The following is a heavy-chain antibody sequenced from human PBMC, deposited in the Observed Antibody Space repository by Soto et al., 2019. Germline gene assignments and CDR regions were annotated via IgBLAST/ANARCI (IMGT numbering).Heavy chain of an antibody. J-gene: IGHJ4*02. Sequence: GGSLRLSGAASGFTFSSYVMHWVRQAPGKGLEWVAVISYDVSNKYYADSVKGRFTISRDNSKNTLYLQMNSLRVEDTAVYYCPRDRPKYYYDSFDYWGQGTFVTVSS. CDR1: GFTFSSYV. V-gene: IGHV3-30-3*01. CDR2: ISYDVSNK. CDR3: PRDRPKYYYDSFDY. D-gene: IGHD3-22*01.